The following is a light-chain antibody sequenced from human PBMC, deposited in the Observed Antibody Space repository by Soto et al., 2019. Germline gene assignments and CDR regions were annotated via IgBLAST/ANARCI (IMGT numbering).Light chain of an antibody. CDR2: DAS. J-gene: IGKJ1*01. V-gene: IGKV3-20*01. CDR1: QSVSSSY. CDR3: QQYDNSPST. Sequence: EIVLTQSPGTLSLSPGERATLSCRASQSVSSSYLAWYQQKPGQAPRLLIYDASSRATGIPDRFSGSGSGTDFTLTISRLEPEDFAVYYCQQYDNSPSTFGQGTKVDIK.